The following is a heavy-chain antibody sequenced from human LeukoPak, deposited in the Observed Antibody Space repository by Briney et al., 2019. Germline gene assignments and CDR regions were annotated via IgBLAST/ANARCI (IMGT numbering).Heavy chain of an antibody. D-gene: IGHD4-17*01. J-gene: IGHJ6*02. V-gene: IGHV1-18*01. CDR1: NYTFTSYG. CDR3: ARDRAWATVTTRRMDV. Sequence: ASVKVSCKASNYTFTSYGISWVRQAPGQGLEWMGWIGAYNGNTNYAQKLQGRVTMTTDTSTSTAYMELRSLRSDDTAVYYCARDRAWATVTTRRMDVWGQGTTVTVSS. CDR2: IGAYNGNT.